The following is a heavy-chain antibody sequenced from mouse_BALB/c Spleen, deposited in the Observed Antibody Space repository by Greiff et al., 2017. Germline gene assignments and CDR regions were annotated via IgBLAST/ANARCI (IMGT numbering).Heavy chain of an antibody. V-gene: IGHV1-14*01. D-gene: IGHD1-1*01. CDR3: ARVYYGSSYDY. CDR2: SNPYNDGT. CDR1: GYTFTSYI. J-gene: IGHJ2*01. Sequence: EVQLQQSGPELVKPGASVKMSCKASGYTFTSYIMHWVKQKPGQGLEWIGYSNPYNDGTKYNEKFKGKATLTSYTSSSTAYMELSSLTSEVSAVYCCARVYYGSSYDYWGQGTTLTVSS.